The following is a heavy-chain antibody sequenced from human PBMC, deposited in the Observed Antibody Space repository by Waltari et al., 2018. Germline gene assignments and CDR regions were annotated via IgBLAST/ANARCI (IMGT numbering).Heavy chain of an antibody. V-gene: IGHV4-39*07. CDR1: GGSISSSSYY. D-gene: IGHD7-27*01. CDR2: IYYSGGT. Sequence: QLQLQESGPGLVKPSETLSLTCTVSGGSISSSSYYWGWIRQPPGKGLEWIGSIYYSGGTYYNPSRKSRVTISVDTSKNQFSLKLSSVTAADTAVYYCARRKLGRLDYWGQGTLVTVSS. CDR3: ARRKLGRLDY. J-gene: IGHJ4*02.